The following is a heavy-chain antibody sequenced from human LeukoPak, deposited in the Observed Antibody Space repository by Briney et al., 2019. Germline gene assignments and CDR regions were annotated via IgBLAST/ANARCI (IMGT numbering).Heavy chain of an antibody. V-gene: IGHV4-59*01. D-gene: IGHD1-14*01. Sequence: PSETLSPTCAVYGGSFSGYYWSWIRQPPGKGLEWIGYIYYSGSTNYNPSLKSRVTISVDTSKNQFSLKLSSVTAADTAVYYCAREALHRYPPWYYYYYYMDVWGKGTTVTVSS. CDR3: AREALHRYPPWYYYYYYMDV. J-gene: IGHJ6*03. CDR2: IYYSGST. CDR1: GGSFSGYY.